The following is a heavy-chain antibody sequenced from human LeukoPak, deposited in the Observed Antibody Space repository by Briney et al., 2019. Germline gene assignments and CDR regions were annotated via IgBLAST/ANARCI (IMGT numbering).Heavy chain of an antibody. CDR1: GFTFSSYW. CDR2: IWYDGSNK. D-gene: IGHD3-10*01. J-gene: IGHJ4*02. Sequence: GGSLRLSGAASGFTFSSYWMSWVRQAPGKGLEWVAVIWYDGSNKYYADSVKGRFTISRDNSKNTLYLQMNSLRAEDTAVYYCARAPGAHPPDYWGQGTLVTVSS. V-gene: IGHV3-33*08. CDR3: ARAPGAHPPDY.